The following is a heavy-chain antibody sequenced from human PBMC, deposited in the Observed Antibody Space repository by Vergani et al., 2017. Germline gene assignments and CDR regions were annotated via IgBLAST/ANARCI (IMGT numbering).Heavy chain of an antibody. CDR1: GRSISSYY. J-gene: IGHJ6*02. D-gene: IGHD6-19*01. CDR2: IYYSGST. CDR3: ARGVAVAGSGIYYYYYGMDV. Sequence: QVQLQESGPGLVKPSETLSLTCTVSGRSISSYYWSWIRQPPGKGLEWIGYIYYSGSTNYNPSLKSRVTISVDTSKNQFSLKLSSVTAADTAVYYCARGVAVAGSGIYYYYYGMDVWGQGTTVTVSS. V-gene: IGHV4-59*01.